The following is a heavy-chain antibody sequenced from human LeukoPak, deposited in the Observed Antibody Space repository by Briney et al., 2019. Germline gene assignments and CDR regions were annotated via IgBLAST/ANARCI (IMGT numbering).Heavy chain of an antibody. CDR3: ARSWGVVAFDY. D-gene: IGHD3-16*01. CDR2: ISGSGSTI. Sequence: KPGGSLRLSCAASGFNFGDYYMSWIRQAPGKGLEWLTHISGSGSTIQYADSVKGRFIISRDNAENSLYLQMNSLRGEDTAVYYCARSWGVVAFDYWGQGTLVTVTP. V-gene: IGHV3-11*04. J-gene: IGHJ4*02. CDR1: GFNFGDYY.